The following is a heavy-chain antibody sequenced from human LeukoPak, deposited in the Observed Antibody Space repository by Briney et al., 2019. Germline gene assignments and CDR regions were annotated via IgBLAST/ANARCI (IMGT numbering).Heavy chain of an antibody. J-gene: IGHJ4*02. CDR1: GFTFSSYC. D-gene: IGHD6-13*01. CDR3: AISLASAENFVLFDY. V-gene: IGHV3-23*01. CDR2: ISGSGGST. Sequence: LPGGSLRLSCAASGFTFSSYCMSWVRQAPGKGLEWVSAISGSGGSTYYADSVKGRSTISRATSKNILFLQMDSLRAEDTAVYYWAISLASAENFVLFDYRGQGTLGTVSS.